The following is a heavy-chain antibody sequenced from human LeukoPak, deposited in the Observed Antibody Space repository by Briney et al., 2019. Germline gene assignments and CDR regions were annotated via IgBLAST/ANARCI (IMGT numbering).Heavy chain of an antibody. CDR1: GGSISTYY. D-gene: IGHD3-16*01. CDR3: AGNLSVPGPGWFDP. Sequence: SETLSLTCTVSGGSISTYYWSWIRQPAGKGLEWIGRIYTSGSTSYNPSLKSRVTMSVDTSKNQFSLNLSSVTAADTAVYYCAGNLSVPGPGWFDPWGQGTLVTVSS. J-gene: IGHJ5*02. CDR2: IYTSGST. V-gene: IGHV4-4*07.